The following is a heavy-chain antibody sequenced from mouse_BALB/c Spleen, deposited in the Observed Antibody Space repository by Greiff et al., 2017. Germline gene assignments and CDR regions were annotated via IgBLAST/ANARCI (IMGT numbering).Heavy chain of an antibody. CDR1: GYSITSDYA. CDR2: ISYSGST. J-gene: IGHJ2*01. Sequence: EVMLVESGPGLVKPSQSLSLTCTVTGYSITSDYAWNWIRQFPGNKLEWMGYISYSGSTSYNPSLKSRISITRDTSKNQFFLQLNSVTTEDTATYYCARDRYDEGPDFDYWGQGTTLTVSS. CDR3: ARDRYDEGPDFDY. V-gene: IGHV3-2*02. D-gene: IGHD2-14*01.